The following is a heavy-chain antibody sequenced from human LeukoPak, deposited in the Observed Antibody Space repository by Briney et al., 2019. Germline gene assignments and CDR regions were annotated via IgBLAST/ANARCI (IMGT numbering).Heavy chain of an antibody. CDR3: TRVGYIDEGIDY. CDR2: IRQDGSKK. V-gene: IGHV3-7*04. Sequence: GGSLRLSCVASGFPFSSYWMTWVRQAPGKGLEWVANIRQDGSKKSYVDSVKGRFTISRDNAKNSLYLRMNSLRAEDTAIYYCTRVGYIDEGIDYWGQGTLVTVSS. CDR1: GFPFSSYW. J-gene: IGHJ4*02. D-gene: IGHD5-24*01.